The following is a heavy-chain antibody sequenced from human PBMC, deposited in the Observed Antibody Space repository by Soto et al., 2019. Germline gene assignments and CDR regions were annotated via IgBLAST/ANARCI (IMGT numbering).Heavy chain of an antibody. V-gene: IGHV4-34*01. CDR3: ARGYCSSTSCYHQSWYYYYGMDV. Sequence: PSETLSLTCAVYGGSFSGYYWSWTRQPPGKGLEWIGEINHSGSTNYNPSLKSRVTISVDTSKNQFSLKLSSVTAADTAVYYCARGYCSSTSCYHQSWYYYYGMDVWGQGTTVTVSS. D-gene: IGHD2-2*01. J-gene: IGHJ6*02. CDR2: INHSGST. CDR1: GGSFSGYY.